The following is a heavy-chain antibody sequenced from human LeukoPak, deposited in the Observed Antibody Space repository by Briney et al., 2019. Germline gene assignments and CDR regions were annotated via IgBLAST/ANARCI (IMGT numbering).Heavy chain of an antibody. CDR3: ARVRLVITIFGVVPNWFDP. Sequence: ASVKVSCKASGYTFTGYYMHWVRQAPGQGLEWMGWINPNSGGTNYAQKFQGRVTMTRDTSISTAYMELSRLRSDDTAVYYCARVRLVITIFGVVPNWFDPWGQGTLVTVSS. CDR2: INPNSGGT. V-gene: IGHV1-2*02. J-gene: IGHJ5*02. CDR1: GYTFTGYY. D-gene: IGHD3-3*01.